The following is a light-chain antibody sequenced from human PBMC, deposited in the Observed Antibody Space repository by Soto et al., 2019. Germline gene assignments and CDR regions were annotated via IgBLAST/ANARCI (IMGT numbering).Light chain of an antibody. V-gene: IGKV1-27*01. CDR1: QDISNS. CDR3: QKYNSAPLT. CDR2: AAS. Sequence: DIPMTQSPSSLSASVGDRVTITCRASQDISNSLAWYQQKPGKVPNVLIYAASILQSGVPARFSGSGSGTDFTLTISSLQPEDVATYYCQKYNSAPLTFGGGTKVEI. J-gene: IGKJ4*01.